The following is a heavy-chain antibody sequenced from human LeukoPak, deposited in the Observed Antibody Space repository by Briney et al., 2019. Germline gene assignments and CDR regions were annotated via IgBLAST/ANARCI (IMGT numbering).Heavy chain of an antibody. CDR1: GFTVSNIY. D-gene: IGHD6-13*01. J-gene: IGHJ6*02. Sequence: GGSLRLSCAASGFTVSNIYMSWVRQAPGTGLEWVSIIHNGGITHYADSVKGRFTISRDNSKNTLYLQMNSLRAEDTAVYYCVRDRGIASTGGYGMDVWGQGTTVTVSS. V-gene: IGHV3-53*01. CDR3: VRDRGIASTGGYGMDV. CDR2: IHNGGIT.